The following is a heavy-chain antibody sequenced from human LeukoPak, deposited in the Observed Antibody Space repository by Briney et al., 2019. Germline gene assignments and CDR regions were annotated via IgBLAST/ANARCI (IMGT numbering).Heavy chain of an antibody. CDR2: IYYSGST. Sequence: SETLSLTCTVSGGSISSYYWSWIRQPPGKGLEWIGNIYYSGSTNYNPSLKGRVTISVDTSKNQFSLKLSSVTAADTAVYYCARRGSYREFDYWGQGTLVTVSS. CDR3: ARRGSYREFDY. D-gene: IGHD1-26*01. J-gene: IGHJ4*02. V-gene: IGHV4-59*01. CDR1: GGSISSYY.